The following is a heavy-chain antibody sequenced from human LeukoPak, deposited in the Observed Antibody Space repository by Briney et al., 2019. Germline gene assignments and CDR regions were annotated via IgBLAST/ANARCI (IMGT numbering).Heavy chain of an antibody. CDR3: AKDGSSWYRYYYYYMDV. Sequence: PGGSLRLSCAASGFTFSRYGMSWVRQAPGQGLEWVSAISGRGGSSTYYINSVKGRFTISRDNSKNTLYLQMNSLRAEDTAVYYCAKDGSSWYRYYYYYMDVWGKGTTVTISS. D-gene: IGHD6-13*01. CDR2: ISGRGGSST. J-gene: IGHJ6*03. CDR1: GFTFSRYG. V-gene: IGHV3-23*01.